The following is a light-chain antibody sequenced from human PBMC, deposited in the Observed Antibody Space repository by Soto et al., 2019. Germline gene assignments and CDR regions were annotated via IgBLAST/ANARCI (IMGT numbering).Light chain of an antibody. CDR3: QQRSKWPIT. CDR2: DAS. CDR1: QSVSSY. Sequence: EIVLTQSPATLSLSPGERATLSCRASQSVSSYLAWYQQKPGQAPRLLIYDASNRATGIPARFSGSGSGTDFPLTISSLEPEDCAVYYCQQRSKWPITFGPGTKVDIK. J-gene: IGKJ3*01. V-gene: IGKV3-11*01.